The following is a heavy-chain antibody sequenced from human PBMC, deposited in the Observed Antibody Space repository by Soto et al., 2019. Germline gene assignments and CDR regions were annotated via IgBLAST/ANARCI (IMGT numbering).Heavy chain of an antibody. CDR1: GFTFSSYA. CDR3: AKGDCSGGSCSAIYWYFDL. V-gene: IGHV3-23*01. Sequence: EVQLLESGGGLVQPGGSLRLSCAASGFTFSSYAMSWVRQAPGKGLEWVSAISGSGGSTYYADSVKGRFTISRDNSKNTLYLQMNSLRAEDTAVYYCAKGDCSGGSCSAIYWYFDLWGRGTLVTVSS. J-gene: IGHJ2*01. D-gene: IGHD2-15*01. CDR2: ISGSGGST.